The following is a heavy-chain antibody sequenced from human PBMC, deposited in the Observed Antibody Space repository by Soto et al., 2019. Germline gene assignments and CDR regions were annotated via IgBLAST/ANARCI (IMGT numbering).Heavy chain of an antibody. CDR3: ARETSYDFWSGPQTMDV. D-gene: IGHD3-3*01. V-gene: IGHV3-33*01. CDR1: GFSFSSYG. CDR2: VYYDGTKK. Sequence: GGSLRLSCAASGFSFSSYGMHWVRQAPGKGLEWVAVVYYDGTKKYYADSVRGRFTISRDNSENILYLQMNSLRPDDTAVYFCARETSYDFWSGPQTMDVWGQGTTVTVSS. J-gene: IGHJ6*02.